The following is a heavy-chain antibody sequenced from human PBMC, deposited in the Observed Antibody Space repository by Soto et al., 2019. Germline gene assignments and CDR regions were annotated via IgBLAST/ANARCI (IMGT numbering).Heavy chain of an antibody. CDR2: IYYSGST. CDR3: ARLSSSWFAKYFDY. CDR1: GGSISSYY. Sequence: SETLSLTCTVSGGSISSYYWSWIRQPPGKGLEWIGYIYYSGSTNYNPSLKSRVTISVDTSKNQFSLKLSSVTAADTAVYYCARLSSSWFAKYFDYWGQGTLVTVSS. D-gene: IGHD6-13*01. V-gene: IGHV4-59*08. J-gene: IGHJ4*02.